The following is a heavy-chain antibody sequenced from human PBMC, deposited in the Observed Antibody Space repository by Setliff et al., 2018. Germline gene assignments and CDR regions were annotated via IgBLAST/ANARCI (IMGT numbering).Heavy chain of an antibody. Sequence: SVKVSCKASGDTFRKYTINWVRQAPGHGLEWMGRVIPMLGMAHYSQKFQGRVTISADKSTSTAYMELNSLRSEDTAVYYCASAGHSGSWFPFDAFHIWGQGTMVTVSS. CDR3: ASAGHSGSWFPFDAFHI. CDR2: VIPMLGMA. V-gene: IGHV1-69*02. J-gene: IGHJ3*02. D-gene: IGHD6-13*01. CDR1: GDTFRKYT.